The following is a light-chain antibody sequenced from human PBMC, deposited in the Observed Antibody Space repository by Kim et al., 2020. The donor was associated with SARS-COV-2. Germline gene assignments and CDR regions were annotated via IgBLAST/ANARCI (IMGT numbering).Light chain of an antibody. J-gene: IGLJ3*02. V-gene: IGLV6-57*03. Sequence: TVTISCTRSSGSIASNYGHWYQQRPGSAPTNVIYENDRRPSGVPDRFSGSIASSSNSASLTISGLKTEDEADYFCQSFDSNTHSWVFGGGTQLTVL. CDR1: SGSIASNY. CDR2: END. CDR3: QSFDSNTHSWV.